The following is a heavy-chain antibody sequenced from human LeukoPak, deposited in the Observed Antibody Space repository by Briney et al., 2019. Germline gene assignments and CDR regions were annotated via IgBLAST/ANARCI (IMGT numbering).Heavy chain of an antibody. V-gene: IGHV1-24*01. J-gene: IGHJ4*02. CDR2: FDPEDGET. CDR3: ARSCSSTSCHFDY. D-gene: IGHD2-2*01. CDR1: GYTLTELS. Sequence: ASVKVSCKVSGYTLTELSMHWVRQAPGKGLEWMGGFDPEDGETIYAQKFQGRVTMTEDTSTDTAYMELRSLRSDDTAVYYCARSCSSTSCHFDYWGQGTLVTVSS.